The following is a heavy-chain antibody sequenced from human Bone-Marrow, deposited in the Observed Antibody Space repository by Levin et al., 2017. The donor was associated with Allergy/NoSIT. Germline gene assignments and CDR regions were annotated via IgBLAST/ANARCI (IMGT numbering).Heavy chain of an antibody. V-gene: IGHV4-31*03. CDR3: ARAVPDGWVDY. Sequence: SETLSLTCTVSGGSINSGSYCWSWIRQRPGKGLEWIGSICYSRSTYYNPSLKSRVTMSVDTSKNHFSLKLTSVTAPDPAVYCCARAVPDGWVDYWGQGTLVAVSS. CDR2: ICYSRST. J-gene: IGHJ4*02. CDR1: GGSINSGSYC. D-gene: IGHD5-24*01.